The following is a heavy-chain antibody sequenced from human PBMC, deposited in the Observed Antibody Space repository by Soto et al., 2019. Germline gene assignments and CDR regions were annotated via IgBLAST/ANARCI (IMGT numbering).Heavy chain of an antibody. CDR3: ARRTNTAGGWFDS. CDR1: GGSISSGDYY. J-gene: IGHJ5*01. CDR2: IYYSGST. D-gene: IGHD6-13*01. V-gene: IGHV4-30-4*01. Sequence: PSETLSLTCTVSGGSISSGDYYWSWIRQPPGKGLEWIGYIYYSGSTYYNPSLKSRVTISVDTSKNQFSLKLSSVTAADTALYYCARRTNTAGGWFDSWGQGALVTVSS.